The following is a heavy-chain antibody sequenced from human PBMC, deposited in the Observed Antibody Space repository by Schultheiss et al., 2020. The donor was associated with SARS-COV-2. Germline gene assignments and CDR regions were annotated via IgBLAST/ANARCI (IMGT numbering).Heavy chain of an antibody. D-gene: IGHD3-3*01. CDR3: ARDATLEWLFADPIVDWYFDL. Sequence: GESLKISCVASGFTFSSYSMNWVRQAPGKGLEWVSYITPSGNTIYYAGSVKGRFTISRDNGKNSLYLQMNSLRAEDTAVYYCARDATLEWLFADPIVDWYFDLWGRGTLVTVSS. J-gene: IGHJ2*01. V-gene: IGHV3-48*04. CDR2: ITPSGNTI. CDR1: GFTFSSYS.